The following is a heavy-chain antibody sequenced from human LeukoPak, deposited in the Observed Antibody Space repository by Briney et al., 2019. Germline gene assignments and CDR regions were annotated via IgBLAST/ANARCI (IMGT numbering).Heavy chain of an antibody. CDR3: ARQAPGYSYGYVY. D-gene: IGHD5-18*01. CDR2: IYFSGSS. J-gene: IGHJ4*02. V-gene: IGHV4-39*01. Sequence: SETLSLTCTVSGGSISSSSYYWGWIRQPPGKGLEWVGSIYFSGSSYYNPSLKSRVTISVDTSKNHFSLKLSSVTAADTAVYYCARQAPGYSYGYVYWGQGTLVTVSS. CDR1: GGSISSSSYY.